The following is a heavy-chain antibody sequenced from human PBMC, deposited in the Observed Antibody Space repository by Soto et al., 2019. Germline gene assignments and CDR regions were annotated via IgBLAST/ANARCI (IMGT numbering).Heavy chain of an antibody. CDR1: GFTFSNAW. CDR2: IKSKTDGGTT. V-gene: IGHV3-15*01. CDR3: TTRRDDSYGIDY. D-gene: IGHD5-18*01. Sequence: GVSLRLSCAASGFTFSNAWMSWVRQAPGKGLEWVGRIKSKTDGGTTDYAAPVKGRFTISRDDSKNTLYLQMNSLKTEDTAVYYCTTRRDDSYGIDYWGQGTLVTVSS. J-gene: IGHJ4*02.